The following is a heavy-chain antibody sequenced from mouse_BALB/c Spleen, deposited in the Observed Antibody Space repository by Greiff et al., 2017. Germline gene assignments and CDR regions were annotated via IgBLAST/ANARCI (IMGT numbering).Heavy chain of an antibody. CDR2: IYPGNSDT. CDR1: GYSFTSYW. D-gene: IGHD3-2*01. V-gene: IGHV1-5*01. Sequence: VQLQQSGTVLARPGASVKMSCKASGYSFTSYWMHWVKQRPGQGLEWIGAIYPGNSDTSYNQKFKGKAKLTAVTSASTAYMELSSLTNEDSAVYYCTRDSSGYYYFDYWGQGTTLTVSS. CDR3: TRDSSGYYYFDY. J-gene: IGHJ2*01.